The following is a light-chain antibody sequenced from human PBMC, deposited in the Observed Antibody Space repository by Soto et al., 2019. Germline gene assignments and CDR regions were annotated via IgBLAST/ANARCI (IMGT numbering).Light chain of an antibody. Sequence: QAVVTQEPSLTVSLRGTITLTRATSAAPVTNGHWPSWFQQKPGQAPRNLIYDTSNKHPWTPARFSVSLLGHKAALTHSGAQPEDEADYYCLLSPSGARPVLGDRTQRTVL. CDR2: DTS. J-gene: IGLJ3*02. V-gene: IGLV7-46*01. CDR3: LLSPSGARPV. CDR1: AAPVTNGHW.